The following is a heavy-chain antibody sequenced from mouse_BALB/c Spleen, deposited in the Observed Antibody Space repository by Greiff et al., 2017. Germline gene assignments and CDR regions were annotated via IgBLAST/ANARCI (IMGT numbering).Heavy chain of an antibody. D-gene: IGHD1-1*01. CDR3: ARRDYGSRGYFDD. J-gene: IGHJ2*01. CDR2: ISSGSSTI. V-gene: IGHV5-17*02. CDR1: GFTFSSFG. Sequence: EVQVVESGGGLVQPGGSRKLSCAASGFTFSSFGMHWVRQAPEKGLECVAYISSGSSTIYYADTVKGRFTISRDNPKNTLFLQMTSLRSEDTAMYYCARRDYGSRGYFDDWGQGTTLTVSS.